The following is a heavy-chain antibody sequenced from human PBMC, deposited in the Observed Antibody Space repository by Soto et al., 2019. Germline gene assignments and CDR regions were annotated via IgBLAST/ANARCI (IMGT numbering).Heavy chain of an antibody. CDR2: ISYDGSNK. CDR1: GFTFSSYA. Sequence: QVQLVESGGGVVQPGRSLRLSCAASGFTFSSYAMHWLRQAPGKGLEWVAVISYDGSNKYYADSVKGRFTISRDNSKNTLYLQMNSLRAEDTAVYYCAGGGHYYGDYWGQGTLVTVSS. D-gene: IGHD3-16*01. V-gene: IGHV3-30-3*01. CDR3: AGGGHYYGDY. J-gene: IGHJ4*02.